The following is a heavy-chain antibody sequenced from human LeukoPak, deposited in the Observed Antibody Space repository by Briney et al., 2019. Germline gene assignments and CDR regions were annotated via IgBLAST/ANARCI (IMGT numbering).Heavy chain of an antibody. CDR1: GYTFTGYY. J-gene: IGHJ4*02. V-gene: IGHV1-2*02. CDR2: INPNSGGT. Sequence: GASVKVSCKASGYTFTGYYMHWVRQAPGQGLEWMGWINPNSGGTNYAQKFQGRVTMTRDTSISTAYMELSRLRSDDTAVYYCARDSEQQLVRDGLGYFDYWGQGTLVTVSS. CDR3: ARDSEQQLVRDGLGYFDY. D-gene: IGHD6-13*01.